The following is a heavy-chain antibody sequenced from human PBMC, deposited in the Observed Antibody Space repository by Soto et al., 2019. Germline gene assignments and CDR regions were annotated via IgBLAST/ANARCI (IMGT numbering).Heavy chain of an antibody. D-gene: IGHD1-26*01. CDR2: IYTSGST. CDR3: ARDVAQYAGRIVGATTDWFDP. J-gene: IGHJ5*02. CDR1: GGSISSYY. Sequence: SETLSLTCTVSGGSISSYYWSWIRQPAGKGLEWIGRIYTSGSTNYNPSLKSRVTMSVDTSKNQFSLKLSSVTAADTAVYYCARDVAQYAGRIVGATTDWFDPWGQGTLVTVSS. V-gene: IGHV4-4*07.